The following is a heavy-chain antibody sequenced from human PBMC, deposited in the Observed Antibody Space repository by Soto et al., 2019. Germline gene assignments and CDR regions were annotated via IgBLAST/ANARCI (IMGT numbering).Heavy chain of an antibody. J-gene: IGHJ4*02. Sequence: SETLSLTCIVFGGSIIRNYWSWIRQPAGKGLEWIGRIYKNGTTDYNPSLESRVTMSVDPSKNRISLKLSSATAADTAIYYCARGLYCGDECYFAYWGQGILVTVSS. CDR1: GGSIIRNY. CDR3: ARGLYCGDECYFAY. D-gene: IGHD2-21*01. CDR2: IYKNGTT. V-gene: IGHV4-4*07.